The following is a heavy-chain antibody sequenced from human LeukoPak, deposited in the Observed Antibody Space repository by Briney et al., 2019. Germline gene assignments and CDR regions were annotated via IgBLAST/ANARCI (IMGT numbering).Heavy chain of an antibody. CDR3: AKGNGYYDFWSGLQPNY. V-gene: IGHV3-30*02. D-gene: IGHD3-3*01. CDR2: IRYDGSNK. CDR1: GFTFSSYG. J-gene: IGHJ4*02. Sequence: PGGSLRLSCAASGFTFSSYGMHWVRQAPGKGLEWVAFIRYDGSNKYYADSVKGRFTISRDNSKNTLYLQMNSLRAEDTAVYYCAKGNGYYDFWSGLQPNYWGQGTLVTVSS.